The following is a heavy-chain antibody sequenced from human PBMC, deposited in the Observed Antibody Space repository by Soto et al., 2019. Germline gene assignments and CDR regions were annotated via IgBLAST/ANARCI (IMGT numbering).Heavy chain of an antibody. V-gene: IGHV4-61*01. CDR2: IYYSGST. J-gene: IGHJ3*02. CDR3: ASFSVASDAFDI. CDR1: GGSVSSGSYY. D-gene: IGHD5-12*01. Sequence: QVQLQESGPGLVKPSETLSLTCTVSGGSVSSGSYYWSWIRQPPGKELEWIGYIYYSGSTNYNPSLKSRVTISVDTSKNQSSLKLSSVTAADTAVYYCASFSVASDAFDIWGQGTMVTVSS.